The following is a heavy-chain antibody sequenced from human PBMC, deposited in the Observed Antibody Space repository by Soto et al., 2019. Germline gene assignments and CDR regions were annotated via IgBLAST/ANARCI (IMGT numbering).Heavy chain of an antibody. J-gene: IGHJ4*02. D-gene: IGHD3-16*02. CDR3: AKVDASTYRSDH. CDR2: VGRTNNT. Sequence: EVHLLESGGGLVQPGGSLRLSCAASGFTFSNSAMTWVRQALGKGPEWVSSVGRTNNTHYADFVNGRFAISRDNSQNTLYLQMNSLTAEDTAVYFCAKVDASTYRSDHWVQGTLVTVSS. V-gene: IGHV3-23*01. CDR1: GFTFSNSA.